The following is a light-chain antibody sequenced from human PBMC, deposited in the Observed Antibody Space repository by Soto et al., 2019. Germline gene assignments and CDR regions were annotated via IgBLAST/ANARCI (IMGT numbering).Light chain of an antibody. V-gene: IGKV3-20*01. CDR3: QQYGTSEII. J-gene: IGKJ5*01. CDR2: DTS. Sequence: FVLTQSPVTLSLSPGERASLSCMSSQSLTNSFIAWYQQRPGQAPRLLIYDTSIRASGIPDRFSGSGSGTDFTLTISRLETEDFAVFYCQQYGTSEIIFGQGTRLEIK. CDR1: QSLTNSF.